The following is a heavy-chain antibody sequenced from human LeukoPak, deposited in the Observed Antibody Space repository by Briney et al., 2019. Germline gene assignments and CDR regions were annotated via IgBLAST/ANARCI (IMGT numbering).Heavy chain of an antibody. Sequence: GESLRISCEGSGYSFTSYWIGWVRQMPGKGLEWMGIIYPGDSDTRYSPSFQGQVTISADKSISTAYLQWSSLKASDTAMYYCARGRGSGWYSHWFDPWGQGTLVTVSS. CDR3: ARGRGSGWYSHWFDP. D-gene: IGHD6-19*01. CDR2: IYPGDSDT. V-gene: IGHV5-51*01. J-gene: IGHJ5*02. CDR1: GYSFTSYW.